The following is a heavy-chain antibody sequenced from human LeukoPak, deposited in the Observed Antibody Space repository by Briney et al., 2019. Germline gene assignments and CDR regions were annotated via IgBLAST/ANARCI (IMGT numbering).Heavy chain of an antibody. CDR1: GFTFSSYS. CDR3: AGSIAAAGIPDY. D-gene: IGHD6-13*01. V-gene: IGHV3-21*01. Sequence: GGSLRLSCAASGFTFSSYSMNWVRQAPGKGLEWVSSISSSSSYIYYADSVKGRFTISRDNAKNSLYLQMNSLRAEDTAVYYCAGSIAAAGIPDYWGRRTLVTVSS. J-gene: IGHJ4*02. CDR2: ISSSSSYI.